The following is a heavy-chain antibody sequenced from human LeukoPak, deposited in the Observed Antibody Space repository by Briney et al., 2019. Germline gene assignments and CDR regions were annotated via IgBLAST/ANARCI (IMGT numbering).Heavy chain of an antibody. J-gene: IGHJ6*03. Sequence: GGSLRLSCAASGFTFSSYAMRCVRHAPGKGIEWVEVISYDGSNKNYADTVKGRFTISRDNSKNTLYLQMNGLRAEDTAVYYCAREYPVYPISYYMDVWGKGTTVTVSS. D-gene: IGHD2-2*01. V-gene: IGHV3-30*01. CDR2: ISYDGSNK. CDR1: GFTFSSYA. CDR3: AREYPVYPISYYMDV.